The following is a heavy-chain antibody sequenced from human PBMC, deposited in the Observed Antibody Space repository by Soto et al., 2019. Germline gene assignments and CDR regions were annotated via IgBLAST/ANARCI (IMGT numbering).Heavy chain of an antibody. Sequence: ASVNVSCKASGYTFTGYYMHWVRQAPGQGLEWMGWINPNSGGTNYAQKFQGWVTMTRDTSISTAYMELSRLRSDDTAVYYCARSNATVAPYYYYYGMDVWGQGTTVTVSS. CDR1: GYTFTGYY. CDR2: INPNSGGT. J-gene: IGHJ6*02. V-gene: IGHV1-2*04. CDR3: ARSNATVAPYYYYYGMDV.